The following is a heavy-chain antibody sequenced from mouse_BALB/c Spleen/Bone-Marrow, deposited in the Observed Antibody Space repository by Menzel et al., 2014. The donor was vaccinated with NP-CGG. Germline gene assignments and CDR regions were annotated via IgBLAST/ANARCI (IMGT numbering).Heavy chain of an antibody. CDR3: TNDYLFAY. Sequence: QQSGAELVKPGASVKLSCKASGYTFTSYYMYWVKQRPGQGLERIGEINPSNGGTNFNEKFKSKATLTVDKSSSTAYMQLSSLTSEDSAVYYCTNDYLFAYWGQGTLVTVSA. V-gene: IGHV1S81*02. CDR1: GYTFTSYY. CDR2: INPSNGGT. D-gene: IGHD2-4*01. J-gene: IGHJ3*01.